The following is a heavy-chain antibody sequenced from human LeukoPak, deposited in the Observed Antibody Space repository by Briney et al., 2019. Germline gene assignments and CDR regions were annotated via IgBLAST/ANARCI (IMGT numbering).Heavy chain of an antibody. D-gene: IGHD5-24*01. Sequence: GGSLRLSCAASGFTFSSYAMHWVRQAPGKGLEWVAVISYDGSNKYYADSVKGRFTISRDNSKNTLYLQMNSLRAEDTAVYYCARPLLADDYYYYGMDVWGQGTTVTVSS. CDR1: GFTFSSYA. V-gene: IGHV3-30-3*01. CDR3: ARPLLADDYYYYGMDV. J-gene: IGHJ6*02. CDR2: ISYDGSNK.